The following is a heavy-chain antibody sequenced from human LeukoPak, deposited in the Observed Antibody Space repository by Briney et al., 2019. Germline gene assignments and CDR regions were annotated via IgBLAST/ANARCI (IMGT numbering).Heavy chain of an antibody. V-gene: IGHV4-39*07. CDR1: GGSISSSSYY. CDR3: ARDNHAVAGTIYYYYYMDV. D-gene: IGHD6-19*01. J-gene: IGHJ6*03. Sequence: PSETLSLTCTVSGGSISSSSYYWGWIRQPPGKGLEWIGNIYYSGSTYYNPSLKSRVTISVDTSKNQFSLKLSSVTAADTAVYYCARDNHAVAGTIYYYYYMDVWGKGTTVTVSS. CDR2: IYYSGST.